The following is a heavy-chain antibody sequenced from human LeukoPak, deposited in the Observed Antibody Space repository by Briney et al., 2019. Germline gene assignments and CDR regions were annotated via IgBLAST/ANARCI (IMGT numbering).Heavy chain of an antibody. CDR3: AGDTANYYYYYMDV. V-gene: IGHV3-53*01. CDR2: IFSGGST. D-gene: IGHD5-18*01. CDR1: GFTASSNY. J-gene: IGHJ6*03. Sequence: GGSLRLSCAASGFTASSNYMSWVRQAPGRGLEWVSVIFSGGSTYYADSVKGRFTISRDNSKNTLYLQMNSLRAEDTAVYYCAGDTANYYYYYMDVWGKGTTVTVSS.